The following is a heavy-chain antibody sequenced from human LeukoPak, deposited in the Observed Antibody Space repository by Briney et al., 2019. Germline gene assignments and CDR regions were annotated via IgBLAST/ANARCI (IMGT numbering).Heavy chain of an antibody. CDR1: GFTFSNYA. Sequence: GGSLRLSCAVSGFTFSNYALSWDRQAPGKGLEWLSAITGSGDITYYADSVKGRFTVSRDISKNTLYLQMNSLRAEDTALYYCAKGITAADTGLDYWGQGTLVTVSS. D-gene: IGHD6-13*01. CDR2: ITGSGDIT. V-gene: IGHV3-23*01. CDR3: AKGITAADTGLDY. J-gene: IGHJ4*02.